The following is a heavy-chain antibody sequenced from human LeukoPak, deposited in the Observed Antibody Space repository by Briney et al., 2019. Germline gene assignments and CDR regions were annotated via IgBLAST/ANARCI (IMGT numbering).Heavy chain of an antibody. J-gene: IGHJ6*03. CDR2: ISIYNGNT. V-gene: IGHV1-18*01. Sequence: GASVKVSCKISGYTNPNYGVTWVRQAPGQGLEWMGWISIYNGNTQYAPRFQGRVTLTRDTSTTTVYMDLRSLTSDDTAVYYCASPAKGAFFYYYMDVWGKGTSVIASS. CDR1: GYTNPNYG. CDR3: ASPAKGAFFYYYMDV. D-gene: IGHD3-3*01.